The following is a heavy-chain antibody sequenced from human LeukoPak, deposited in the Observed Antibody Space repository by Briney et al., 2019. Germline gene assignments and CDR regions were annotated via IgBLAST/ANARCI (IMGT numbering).Heavy chain of an antibody. Sequence: SETLSLTCAVYGGSFSGYYWSWIRQPPGKGLEWIGEINNSGSASYNPSLKSRVTISVDTSKNQFSLKLSSVTAADTAVYCCARGSGIAATGSRLGMDVWGQGTTVTVSS. CDR3: ARGSGIAATGSRLGMDV. V-gene: IGHV4-34*01. CDR2: INNSGSA. CDR1: GGSFSGYY. D-gene: IGHD6-13*01. J-gene: IGHJ6*02.